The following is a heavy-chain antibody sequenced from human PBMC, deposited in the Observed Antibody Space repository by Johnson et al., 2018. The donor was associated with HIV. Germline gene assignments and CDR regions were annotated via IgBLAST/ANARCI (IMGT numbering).Heavy chain of an antibody. D-gene: IGHD4-23*01. CDR2: ISYDGNNK. CDR3: ARSSTVVTPHDI. CDR1: GFTFSSYA. Sequence: QVQLVESGGGVVKPGRSLRLSCAASGFTFSSYAMHWVRQAPGKGPEWVAIISYDGNNKYYTDSVKGRFTISRDNSKNTLYLQMNSLRAEDTAVYYCARSSTVVTPHDIWGQGTMVTVSS. J-gene: IGHJ3*02. V-gene: IGHV3-30-3*01.